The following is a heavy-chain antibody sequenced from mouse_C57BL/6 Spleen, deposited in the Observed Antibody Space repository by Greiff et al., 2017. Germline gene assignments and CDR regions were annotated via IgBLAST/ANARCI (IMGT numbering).Heavy chain of an antibody. V-gene: IGHV1-52*01. D-gene: IGHD1-3*01. CDR2: IDPSDSET. CDR3: ARWGGKEPYWYFDV. J-gene: IGHJ1*03. CDR1: GYTFTSYW. Sequence: VKLQQPGAELVRPGSSVKLSCKASGYTFTSYWMHWVKQRPIQGLEWIGNIDPSDSETHYNQKFKDKATLTVDKSSSTAYMQLSSLTSEDSAVYYCARWGGKEPYWYFDVWGTGTTVTVSS.